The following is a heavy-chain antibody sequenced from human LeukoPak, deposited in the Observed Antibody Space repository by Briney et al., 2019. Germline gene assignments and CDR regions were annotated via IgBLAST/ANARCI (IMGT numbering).Heavy chain of an antibody. CDR3: ARDATPQYSSGWVFFDS. Sequence: GGSLRLSCAASGFTFSDYYMSWIRQAPGKGLEWLSYITISGGYTNSADSVKGRFTISRDNAKNSLYLQMDSLRADDTAVYYCARDATPQYSSGWVFFDSWGQGTLVTVSS. CDR1: GFTFSDYY. J-gene: IGHJ4*02. V-gene: IGHV3-11*06. CDR2: ITISGGYT. D-gene: IGHD6-19*01.